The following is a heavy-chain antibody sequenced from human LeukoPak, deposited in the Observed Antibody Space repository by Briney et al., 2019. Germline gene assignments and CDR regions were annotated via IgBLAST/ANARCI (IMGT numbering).Heavy chain of an antibody. CDR3: ERYTKYAFTN. CDR2: VGTSSGNT. V-gene: IGHV3-48*01. Sequence: GGSLRLSCAASGFTFSDYSMNWVRQAPGKGLEWISYVGTSSGNTKYADSVKGRFTISGDKAKNSLYLQMNSLRLEDTAVYYCERYTKYAFTNWGQRT. D-gene: IGHD1-1*01. J-gene: IGHJ4*02. CDR1: GFTFSDYS.